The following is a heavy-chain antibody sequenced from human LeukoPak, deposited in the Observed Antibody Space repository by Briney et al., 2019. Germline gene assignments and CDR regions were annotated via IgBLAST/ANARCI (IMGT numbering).Heavy chain of an antibody. CDR3: ARYSYGGLGFDY. J-gene: IGHJ4*02. Sequence: PSETLSLTCTVSGGSISSYYWSWIRQPPGKGLEWIGYIYYSGSTNYNPSLKSRVTISVDTSKNQFSLKLSSVTAADTAVYYCARYSYGGLGFDYWGQGTLVTVSP. CDR1: GGSISSYY. D-gene: IGHD5-18*01. V-gene: IGHV4-59*08. CDR2: IYYSGST.